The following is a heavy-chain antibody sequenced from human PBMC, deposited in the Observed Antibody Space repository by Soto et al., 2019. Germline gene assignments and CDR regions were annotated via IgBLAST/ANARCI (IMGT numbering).Heavy chain of an antibody. V-gene: IGHV1-69*01. J-gene: IGHJ4*02. D-gene: IGHD4-4*01. CDR2: IIPVFETR. Sequence: QVQLVQSGAEVKKPGSSVKVSCRASGGSFRNYVMSWVRQAPGQGLEWMGGIIPVFETRTYAQKFQGRVTITADDSTSTVSMEMSNLRSEDTAVYFXSFHSDSNSYSRFDFWGQGTLVTVSS. CDR1: GGSFRNYV. CDR3: SFHSDSNSYSRFDF.